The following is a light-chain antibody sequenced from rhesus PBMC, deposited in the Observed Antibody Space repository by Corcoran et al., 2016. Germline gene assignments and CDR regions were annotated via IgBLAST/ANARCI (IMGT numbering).Light chain of an antibody. J-gene: IGKJ2*01. CDR1: ESVRVFGINL. CDR2: HAS. CDR3: RQSKNSPYS. V-gene: IGKV7-13*01. Sequence: DIVLTQSPASLAVSPGQRATITCRARESVRVFGINLMHWYPSKKGQPLTLLLNHASTKDTGGPARFGGMGSWTDFTLTINPVEADDAADYYCRQSKNSPYSFGQGTKVEIK.